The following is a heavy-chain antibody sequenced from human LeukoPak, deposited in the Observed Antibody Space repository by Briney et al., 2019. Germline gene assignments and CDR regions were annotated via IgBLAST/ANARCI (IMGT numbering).Heavy chain of an antibody. CDR2: TSYTGST. V-gene: IGHV4-59*01. Sequence: SETLSLTCSVSGDSIRSYYWTWIRQSPGKGLEYIGYTSYTGSTNYNPSLKSRVTISIDTSKNQFSLKVTFVTAADTAIYYCARARDGYSPLDYWGQGTLVTVSS. CDR1: GDSIRSYY. CDR3: ARARDGYSPLDY. D-gene: IGHD5-24*01. J-gene: IGHJ4*02.